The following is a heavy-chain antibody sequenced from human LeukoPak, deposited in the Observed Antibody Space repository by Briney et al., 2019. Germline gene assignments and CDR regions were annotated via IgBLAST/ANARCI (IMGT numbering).Heavy chain of an antibody. CDR1: GYTFTSYD. D-gene: IGHD3-10*01. J-gene: IGHJ4*02. V-gene: IGHV1-8*01. CDR3: ARGYGSGSYYNYPHDY. CDR2: MNPNSGNT. Sequence: PSVKLSCKASGYTFTSYDINWVRQATGQGLEWMGWMNPNSGNTGYAQKFQGRVTMTRNTYISTAYMELSSLRSEDTAVYYCARGYGSGSYYNYPHDYWGQGTLVTVSS.